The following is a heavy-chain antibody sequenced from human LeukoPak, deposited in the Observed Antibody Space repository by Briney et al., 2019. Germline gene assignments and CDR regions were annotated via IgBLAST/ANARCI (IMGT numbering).Heavy chain of an antibody. CDR2: IIPILGIA. D-gene: IGHD2-2*01. J-gene: IGHJ5*02. Sequence: SVKVSCKASGGTFSSYAISWVRQAPGQGPEWMGRIIPILGIANYAQKFQGRVTITADKSTSTAYMELSSLRSEDTAVYYCAYQLLGEGYWFDPWGQGTLVTVSS. CDR3: AYQLLGEGYWFDP. CDR1: GGTFSSYA. V-gene: IGHV1-69*04.